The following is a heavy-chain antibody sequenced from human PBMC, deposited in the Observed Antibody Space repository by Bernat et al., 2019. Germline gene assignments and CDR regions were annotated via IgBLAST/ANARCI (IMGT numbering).Heavy chain of an antibody. CDR1: GFTFSSYG. V-gene: IGHV3-33*01. CDR3: ARDGRPFMVQGGLDY. D-gene: IGHD3-10*01. CDR2: IWYDGSNK. Sequence: QVQLVESGGGVVQPGRSLRLSCAASGFTFSSYGMHWVRQAPGKGLEWVAVIWYDGSNKYYADSVKGRFTISRDNSKNTLYLQMNSLRAEDTAVYYCARDGRPFMVQGGLDYWGQGTLVTVSS. J-gene: IGHJ4*02.